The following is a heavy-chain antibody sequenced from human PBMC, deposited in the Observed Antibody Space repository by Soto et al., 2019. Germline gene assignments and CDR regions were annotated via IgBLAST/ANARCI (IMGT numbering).Heavy chain of an antibody. D-gene: IGHD3-22*01. CDR3: ATYLYYYDSSGYYRTDAFDI. CDR1: GGSNSSYY. CDR2: TYYSVST. Sequence: SETLYLTCTVSGGSNSSYYWSWIRQPPGKGLEWIGYTYYSVSTNYNPSLKSRVTISVDTSKNQFSLKLSSVTAADTAVYYCATYLYYYDSSGYYRTDAFDIWGQGTMVT. V-gene: IGHV4-59*08. J-gene: IGHJ3*02.